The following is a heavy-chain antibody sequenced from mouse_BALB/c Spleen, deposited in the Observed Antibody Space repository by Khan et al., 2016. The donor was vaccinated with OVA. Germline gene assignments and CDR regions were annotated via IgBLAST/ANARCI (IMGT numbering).Heavy chain of an antibody. D-gene: IGHD1-1*01. CDR1: GYSITSDYA. CDR3: ARVYGGDFDY. J-gene: IGHJ2*01. Sequence: EVQLQESGPGLVKPSQSLSLTCTVTGYSITSDYAWNWIRQFPGNKLEWMGYISYSGNTNYNPSLRSRISITRDTSKNQFILQLKSGTTEDTATYYCARVYGGDFDYWGQGTTLTVSS. V-gene: IGHV3-2*02. CDR2: ISYSGNT.